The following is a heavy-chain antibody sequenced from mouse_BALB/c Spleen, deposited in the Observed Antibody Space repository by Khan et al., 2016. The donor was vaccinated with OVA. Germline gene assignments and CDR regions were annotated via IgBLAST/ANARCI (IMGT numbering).Heavy chain of an antibody. V-gene: IGHV1-20*02. Sequence: EVKLMESGPELVQPGASVKISCKASGYSFTGYFMNWVMQSHGKSLEWIGRIYPHIGETLYNQKFKDKATLTVDESSSTAHMELRSLASEDSAVYYCARKNGSDFDYWGQGTTLTVSS. CDR1: GYSFTGYF. CDR2: IYPHIGET. J-gene: IGHJ2*01. CDR3: ARKNGSDFDY. D-gene: IGHD1-1*01.